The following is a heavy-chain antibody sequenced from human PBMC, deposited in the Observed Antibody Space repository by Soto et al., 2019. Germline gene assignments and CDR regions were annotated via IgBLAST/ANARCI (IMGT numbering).Heavy chain of an antibody. CDR1: GFTFSSYA. CDR3: AKDRDFWSGYFGPFDY. V-gene: IGHV3-23*01. Sequence: EVQLLESGGGLVQPGGSLRLSCAASGFTFSSYAMSWVRQAPGKGLEWVSGISTSGGSTHYADSVKGRFTISRDNSKNTLYLRMNSLRAEDTAVYYCAKDRDFWSGYFGPFDYWGQGTLVTVSS. J-gene: IGHJ4*02. D-gene: IGHD3-3*01. CDR2: ISTSGGST.